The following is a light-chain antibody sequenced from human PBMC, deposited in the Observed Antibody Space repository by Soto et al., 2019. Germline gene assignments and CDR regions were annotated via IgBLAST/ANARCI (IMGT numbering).Light chain of an antibody. J-gene: IGKJ4*01. V-gene: IGKV1-5*03. Sequence: DIQMTQSPSTLSASVGDRVIITCRASQSLSGWLAWYQRKPGKAPKLLIYKASSLEGGVPSRFSGSGSGTEFTLTISSLQPDDFATYYRLQYHSYPLTFGGGTKVDIK. CDR3: LQYHSYPLT. CDR1: QSLSGW. CDR2: KAS.